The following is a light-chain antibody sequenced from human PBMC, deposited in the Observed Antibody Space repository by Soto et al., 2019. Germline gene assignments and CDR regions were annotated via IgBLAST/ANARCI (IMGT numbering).Light chain of an antibody. V-gene: IGKV3-15*01. CDR3: QQFKYGPPMYT. CDR2: GAS. Sequence: EIVMTQSPATLSVSPGERATLSCRASQSVSSNLAWYQQKPGQAPRLLIYGASTRATGIPAKFSGSGSGTEFTLTISSLQSEDSAVYYCQQFKYGPPMYTFGQGTKLEIK. CDR1: QSVSSN. J-gene: IGKJ2*01.